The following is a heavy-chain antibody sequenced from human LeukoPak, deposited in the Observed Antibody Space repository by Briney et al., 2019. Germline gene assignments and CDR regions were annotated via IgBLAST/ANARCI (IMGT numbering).Heavy chain of an antibody. J-gene: IGHJ4*02. D-gene: IGHD4-17*01. V-gene: IGHV3-53*01. CDR3: ARDSLYGDYFDY. CDR1: GFTVSSNY. Sequence: PGGSLRLSCAASGFTVSSNYMSWVRQAPGKGLEWVSVIYSGGSTYYADSVKGRFTISRDNSKSTLYLQMNSLRAEDTAVYYCARDSLYGDYFDYWGQGTLVTVSS. CDR2: IYSGGST.